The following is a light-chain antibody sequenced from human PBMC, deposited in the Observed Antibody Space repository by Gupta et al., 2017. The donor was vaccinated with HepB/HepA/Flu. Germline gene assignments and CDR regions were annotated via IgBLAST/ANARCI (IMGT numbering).Light chain of an antibody. CDR3: QAGDSSWV. J-gene: IGLJ3*02. CDR1: KLGDKY. Sequence: SYELTQPPSVSVSPGQAASITCSGDKLGDKYACWYQQKPGQSPVLVMYQDNKRPSGIPERFSGSNSGNTATLTISGTQAMDEADYYCQAGDSSWVFGGGTKLTVL. CDR2: QDN. V-gene: IGLV3-1*01.